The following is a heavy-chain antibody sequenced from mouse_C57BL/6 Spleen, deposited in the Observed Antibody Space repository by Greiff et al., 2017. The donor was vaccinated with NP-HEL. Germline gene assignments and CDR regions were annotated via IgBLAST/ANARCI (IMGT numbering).Heavy chain of an antibody. CDR2: IDPENGDT. Sequence: EVQLKESGAELVRPGASVKLSCTASGFNIKDDYMHWVKQRPEQGLEWIGWIDPENGDTEYASKFQGKATITADTSSNTAYLQLSSLTSEDTAVYYCTTEGSSSFAYWGQGTLVTVSA. CDR1: GFNIKDDY. J-gene: IGHJ3*01. V-gene: IGHV14-4*01. CDR3: TTEGSSSFAY. D-gene: IGHD1-1*01.